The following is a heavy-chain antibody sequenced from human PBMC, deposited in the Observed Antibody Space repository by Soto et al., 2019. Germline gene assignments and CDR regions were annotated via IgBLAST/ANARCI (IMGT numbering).Heavy chain of an antibody. CDR1: GFSLSTSGVG. J-gene: IGHJ4*02. Sequence: QITLKESGPTLVRPTQTLTLTCAFSGFSLSTSGVGVGWIRQPPGKALEWLAVIYWDDSKHYSPSPRSRLTITKDPSKNQVVLTMTNMDPMDTGTYYCAHKGPEDWPLDYWGQGTLVTVSS. D-gene: IGHD3-9*01. CDR2: IYWDDSK. V-gene: IGHV2-5*02. CDR3: AHKGPEDWPLDY.